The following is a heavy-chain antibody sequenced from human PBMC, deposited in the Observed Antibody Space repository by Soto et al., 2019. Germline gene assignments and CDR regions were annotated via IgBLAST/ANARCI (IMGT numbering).Heavy chain of an antibody. D-gene: IGHD6-25*01. CDR2: ISGSGGST. V-gene: IGHV3-23*01. CDR3: AKGRRNYYGMDV. J-gene: IGHJ6*02. CDR1: GFTFSSYA. Sequence: GGSLRLSCAAAGFTFSSYAMSWVRQAPGKGLEWVSAISGSGGSTYYADSVKGRFTISRDNSKNTLYLQMNSLRAEDTAVYYCAKGRRNYYGMDVWGQGTTVTVSS.